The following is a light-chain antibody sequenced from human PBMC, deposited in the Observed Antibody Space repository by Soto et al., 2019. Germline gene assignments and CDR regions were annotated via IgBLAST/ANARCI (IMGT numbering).Light chain of an antibody. V-gene: IGKV1-16*01. CDR1: QGISTH. CDR3: QQYVSYPYT. CDR2: AAS. J-gene: IGKJ2*01. Sequence: DIQMTQSPSSLSAFVGDGVTITCRASQGISTHLAWFQQRPGKAPKSLIYAASSLHSGVPSRFSGSGSVTDFTLTISSLQPEDFAIYYCQQYVSYPYTFGQGTKLEIK.